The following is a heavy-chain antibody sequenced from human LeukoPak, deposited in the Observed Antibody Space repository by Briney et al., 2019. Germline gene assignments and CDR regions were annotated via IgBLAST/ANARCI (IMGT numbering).Heavy chain of an antibody. CDR1: GGNSNFFA. CDR3: AREIFDSTSGVSQGFDY. J-gene: IGHJ4*02. V-gene: IGHV1-69*01. Sequence: GASVKVSCKTSGGNSNFFAINWVRQAPGQGLKWMGVIKPMFGTGSIPNIATGDYAQKFQGRLSMNADESSTTAYMELSSLRSGDTAVYFCAREIFDSTSGVSQGFDYWGQGTLVTVSS. D-gene: IGHD3-3*01. CDR2: IKPMFGTG.